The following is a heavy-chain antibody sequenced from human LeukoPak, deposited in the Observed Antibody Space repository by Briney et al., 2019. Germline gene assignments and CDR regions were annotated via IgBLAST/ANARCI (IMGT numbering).Heavy chain of an antibody. V-gene: IGHV4-59*03. Sequence: SETVSLTCTVSGVSISTSCWSWIRQSPGRGLEWVGYRCDDGRDLYNPSLRSRVSRVTISVDASEKQFSLSLRSVTAADTAMYYCARTTRVTPDGRAEYFEDWGQGTLVIVSS. CDR3: ARTTRVTPDGRAEYFED. CDR1: GVSISTSC. J-gene: IGHJ1*01. CDR2: RCDDGRD. D-gene: IGHD4-11*01.